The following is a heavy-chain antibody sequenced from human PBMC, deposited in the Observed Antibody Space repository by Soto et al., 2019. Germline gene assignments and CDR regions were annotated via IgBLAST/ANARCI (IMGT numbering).Heavy chain of an antibody. Sequence: GASVKVSCQASGYTFTNSDINWVRQAPGQGLEWMGWMNPDGRHPAYAQKFQGRVTLTTSTSTSTVYMEMRSLGAEDTAVYYCARRPHCSGGICYYGLDNWGQGTLVTVSS. CDR2: MNPDGRHP. J-gene: IGHJ4*02. CDR1: GYTFTNSD. CDR3: ARRPHCSGGICYYGLDN. V-gene: IGHV1-8*01. D-gene: IGHD2-15*01.